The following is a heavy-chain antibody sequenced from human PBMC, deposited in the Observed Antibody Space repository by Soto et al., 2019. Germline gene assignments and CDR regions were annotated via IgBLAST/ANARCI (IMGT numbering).Heavy chain of an antibody. CDR1: GFSLSTSGVG. V-gene: IGHV2-5*01. Sequence: QITLKESGPTLVKPTQTLTLTCTFSGFSLSTSGVGVGWIRQPPGKALEWLALTYWNDDKRYSPSLKSRLTITKDTSKNQVVLTITNMDPVDTATYYCAHSNYLRWFDPWGQGTLVTVSS. J-gene: IGHJ5*02. CDR3: AHSNYLRWFDP. D-gene: IGHD1-7*01. CDR2: TYWNDDK.